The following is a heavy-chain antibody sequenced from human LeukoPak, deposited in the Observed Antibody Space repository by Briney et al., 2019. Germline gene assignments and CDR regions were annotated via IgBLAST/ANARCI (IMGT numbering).Heavy chain of an antibody. CDR3: ARDRALLYFDY. Sequence: GGSLRLSCAASGFTFSSYGMHWVRQAPGKGLEWVAVIWYDGSNKYYADSVKGRFTISRDNSKNTLYLQMNSLRAEDTAVYYCARDRALLYFDYWGQGTLVTVSS. V-gene: IGHV3-33*01. CDR1: GFTFSSYG. CDR2: IWYDGSNK. J-gene: IGHJ4*02.